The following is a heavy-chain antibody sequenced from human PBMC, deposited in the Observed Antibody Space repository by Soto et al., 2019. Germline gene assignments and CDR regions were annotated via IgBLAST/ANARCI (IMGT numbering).Heavy chain of an antibody. CDR3: ARGRSLFRAGDTSVNFFDY. Sequence: VQLVQSEAEVKKPGASVKVSCKASGYTLSSYGIHWVRQAPGQRLEWMGWINGGNGDTMYAQKFQDRVTMTRGTSANTAYMEVSGLASKDTAVYYCARGRSLFRAGDTSVNFFDYWGQGTLVTVSS. CDR2: INGGNGDT. V-gene: IGHV1-3*01. D-gene: IGHD1-26*01. CDR1: GYTLSSYG. J-gene: IGHJ4*02.